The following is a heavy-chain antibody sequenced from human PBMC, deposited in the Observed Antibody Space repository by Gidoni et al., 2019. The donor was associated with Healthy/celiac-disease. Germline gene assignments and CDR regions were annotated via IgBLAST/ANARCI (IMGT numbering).Heavy chain of an antibody. Sequence: QLPLQESGPGLVKPSETLSLTCTVSGGSISSSSYYCGWIRQPPGKGLEWIGSIQYSGSTYYNPSLKSRVTISVDTSKNQFSLKLSSVTAADTAVYYCARDRIHPGRDSGYDFVFFYYYYGMDVWGQGTTVTVSS. CDR3: ARDRIHPGRDSGYDFVFFYYYYGMDV. J-gene: IGHJ6*02. CDR2: IQYSGST. CDR1: GGSISSSSYY. V-gene: IGHV4-39*07. D-gene: IGHD5-12*01.